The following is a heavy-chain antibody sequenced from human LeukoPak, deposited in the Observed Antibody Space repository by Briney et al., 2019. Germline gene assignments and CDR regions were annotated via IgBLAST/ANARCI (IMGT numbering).Heavy chain of an antibody. CDR1: QFTFSTYA. CDR2: INDGGSST. V-gene: IGHV3-23*01. J-gene: IGHJ4*02. CDR3: AKASSPLGHFDY. D-gene: IGHD3-16*01. Sequence: TGGSLRLSCGASQFTFSTYAMSCVRQAPGKGREWVSGINDGGSSTYYADSVKGRFTISRDNSRNTLLLQVNSLRAEDTAVYYCAKASSPLGHFDYGGRGTLVTVYS.